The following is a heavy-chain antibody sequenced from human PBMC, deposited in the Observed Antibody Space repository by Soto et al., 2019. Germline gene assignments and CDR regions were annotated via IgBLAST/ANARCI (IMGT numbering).Heavy chain of an antibody. CDR3: ARSGSNLGLVILYY. CDR2: ISYDGSNK. D-gene: IGHD3-3*01. J-gene: IGHJ4*02. CDR1: GFTFSSYA. Sequence: GGSLRLSCAASGFTFSSYAMHWVRQAPGKGLEWVAVISYDGSNKYYADSVKGRFTISRDNSKNTLYLQMNSLRAEDTAVYYCARSGSNLGLVILYYWGQGTLVTVSS. V-gene: IGHV3-30-3*01.